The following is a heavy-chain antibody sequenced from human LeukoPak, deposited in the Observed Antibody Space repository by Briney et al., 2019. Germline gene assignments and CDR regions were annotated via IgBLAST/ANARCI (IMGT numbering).Heavy chain of an antibody. J-gene: IGHJ2*01. D-gene: IGHD4-17*01. CDR3: AKDLDGDYARYFDL. CDR1: GFTFSSYA. Sequence: EGSLRLSCAASGFTFSSYAMSCVRQAPGKGLEWVSTISGSGGSTYYADSVKGRFTISRDNSKSTLYLQMNSLRAEDTAVYYCAKDLDGDYARYFDLWGRGTLVTVSS. V-gene: IGHV3-23*01. CDR2: ISGSGGST.